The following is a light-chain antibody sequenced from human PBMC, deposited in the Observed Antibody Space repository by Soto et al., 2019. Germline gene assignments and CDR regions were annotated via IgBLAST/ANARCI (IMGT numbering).Light chain of an antibody. CDR2: DAS. CDR1: QSVSSY. Sequence: PCEIATLSCRASQSVSSYLAWYQQKPGQAPRLLIYDASNRATGIPARFSGSGSGTDFTLTISSLEPEDFAVYYCQQRSNWPLITFGQGTRLQI. CDR3: QQRSNWPLIT. V-gene: IGKV3-11*01. J-gene: IGKJ5*01.